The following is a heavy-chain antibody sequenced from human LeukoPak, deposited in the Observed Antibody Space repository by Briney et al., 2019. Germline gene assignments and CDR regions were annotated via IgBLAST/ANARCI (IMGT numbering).Heavy chain of an antibody. J-gene: IGHJ5*02. D-gene: IGHD3-22*01. CDR1: GGSFSGYY. CDR3: ARETYYYDSSGYFTWFDP. CDR2: IYYSGST. V-gene: IGHV4-59*01. Sequence: SETLSLTCAVYGGSFSGYYWSWIRQPPGKGLEWIGYIYYSGSTNYNPSLKSRVTISVDTSKNQFSLKLSSVTAADTAVYYCARETYYYDSSGYFTWFDPWGQGTLVTVSS.